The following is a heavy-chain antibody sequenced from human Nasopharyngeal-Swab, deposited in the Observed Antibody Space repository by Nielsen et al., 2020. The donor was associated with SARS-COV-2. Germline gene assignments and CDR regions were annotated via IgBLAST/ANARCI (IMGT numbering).Heavy chain of an antibody. CDR1: GFTFDDYA. Sequence: GGSLRLSCAASGFTFDDYAMHWVRQAPGKGLGWVSGISWNSGSIGYADSVKGRFTISRDNAKNSLYLQMNSLRAEDTALYYCAKGMGYSYGYELYYYYYGMDVWGQGTTVTVSS. CDR2: ISWNSGSI. J-gene: IGHJ6*02. V-gene: IGHV3-9*01. CDR3: AKGMGYSYGYELYYYYYGMDV. D-gene: IGHD5-18*01.